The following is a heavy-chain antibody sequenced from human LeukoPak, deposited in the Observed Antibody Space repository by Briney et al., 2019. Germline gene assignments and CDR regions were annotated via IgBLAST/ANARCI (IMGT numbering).Heavy chain of an antibody. CDR1: GGSFSGYY. Sequence: ETLSLTCDVYGGSFSGYYWSWVRQAPGKGLEWVSSISSSSSYIYYADSVKGRFTISRDNAKNSLYLQMNSLRAEDTAVYYCARVDYDFWSGYYTGGTETFDYWGQGTLVTVSS. CDR3: ARVDYDFWSGYYTGGTETFDY. CDR2: ISSSSSYI. D-gene: IGHD3-3*01. V-gene: IGHV3-21*01. J-gene: IGHJ4*02.